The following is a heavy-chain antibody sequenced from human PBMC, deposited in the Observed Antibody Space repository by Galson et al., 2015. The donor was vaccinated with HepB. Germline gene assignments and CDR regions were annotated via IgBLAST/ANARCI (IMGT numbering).Heavy chain of an antibody. CDR2: IYYSGST. J-gene: IGHJ5*02. CDR1: GGSISSSSYY. Sequence: SETLSLTCTVSGGSISSSSYYWGWIRQPPGKGLEWIGSIYYSGSTYYNPSLKSRVTISVDTSKNQFSLKLSSVTAADTAVYYCARHFGQQLARVLWWFDPWGQGTLVTVSS. V-gene: IGHV4-39*01. D-gene: IGHD6-13*01. CDR3: ARHFGQQLARVLWWFDP.